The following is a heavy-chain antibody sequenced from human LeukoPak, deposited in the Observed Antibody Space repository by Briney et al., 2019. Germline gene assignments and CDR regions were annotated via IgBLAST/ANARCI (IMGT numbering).Heavy chain of an antibody. V-gene: IGHV3-7*03. CDR2: IRQDGREK. CDR3: ARSVPYGTTWYGRSDC. J-gene: IGHJ4*02. CDR1: GFYFSTSW. Sequence: GGSLRLSCAASGFYFSTSWMSWVRQAPGKGLEWVANIRQDGREKYYVASVKGRFTISRDNAMNSLYLQMDSLRVEDTAIYYCARSVPYGTTWYGRSDCWGQGTQVTVSS. D-gene: IGHD6-13*01.